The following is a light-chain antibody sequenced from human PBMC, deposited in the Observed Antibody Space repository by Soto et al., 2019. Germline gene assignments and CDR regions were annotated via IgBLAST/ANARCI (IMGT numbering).Light chain of an antibody. CDR3: QQYNSYRWT. V-gene: IGKV1-5*01. CDR2: DAS. J-gene: IGKJ1*01. CDR1: QSISSW. Sequence: DIQMNQSPSTLSASVGDRVTITCRASQSISSWLAWYQQKPGKAPKLLIYDASSLESGVPSRFSGSGSGTEFTLTISSLQPDDFATYYCQQYNSYRWTFGQGTKVDIK.